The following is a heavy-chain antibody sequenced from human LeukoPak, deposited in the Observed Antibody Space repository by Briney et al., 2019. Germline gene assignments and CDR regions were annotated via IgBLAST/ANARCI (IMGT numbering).Heavy chain of an antibody. CDR2: IYHGGST. D-gene: IGHD3-3*02. J-gene: IGHJ6*04. V-gene: IGHV4-4*02. CDR1: GGSISSSNW. Sequence: SETLSLTCAVSGGSISSSNWWSWVRQPPGKGLEWIGEIYHGGSTNYNPSLKSRVTISVDKSKNQFSLKLSSVTAADTAVYYCARGSRPGSMGNFGYYYYGMDVWGKGTTVTVSS. CDR3: ARGSRPGSMGNFGYYYYGMDV.